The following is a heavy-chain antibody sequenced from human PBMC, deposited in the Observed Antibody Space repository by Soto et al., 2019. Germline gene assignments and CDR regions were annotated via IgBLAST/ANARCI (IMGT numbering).Heavy chain of an antibody. Sequence: QVQLQESGPGLVKPSETLSLTCTVSGGSISSYYWSWIRQPPGKGLEWVGYIYYSGSTNYNPPLKRRVARSXXTXKXXSPLELSSVAAADTAVYYCARRAAAGRMSCWWFDPWGQGTLVTVSS. CDR2: IYYSGST. CDR1: GGSISSYY. CDR3: ARRAAAGRMSCWWFDP. V-gene: IGHV4-59*08. J-gene: IGHJ5*02. D-gene: IGHD6-13*01.